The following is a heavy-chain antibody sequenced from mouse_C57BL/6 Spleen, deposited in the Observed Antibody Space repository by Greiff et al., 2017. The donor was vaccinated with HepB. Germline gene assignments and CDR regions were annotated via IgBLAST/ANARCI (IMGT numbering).Heavy chain of an antibody. CDR2: VYPYNGGT. Sequence: EVQLQQSGPVLVKPGPSVKISCKASGFTFTDYYMHWVKQSHGKSLEWIGLVYPYNGGTSYNQKFKGKATLTVDTSSSTAYMELNSLTSEDSAVYYCARSFITTVVAGESAMDYWGQGTSVTVSS. J-gene: IGHJ4*01. CDR3: ARSFITTVVAGESAMDY. CDR1: GFTFTDYY. V-gene: IGHV1-36*01. D-gene: IGHD1-1*01.